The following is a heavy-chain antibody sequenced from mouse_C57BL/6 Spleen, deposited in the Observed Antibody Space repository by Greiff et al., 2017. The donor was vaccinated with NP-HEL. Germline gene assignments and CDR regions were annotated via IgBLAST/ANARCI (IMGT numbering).Heavy chain of an antibody. J-gene: IGHJ2*01. CDR1: GCSMPCCG. V-gene: IGHV14-2*01. Sequence: EVKLVESGAELVNPGASVKVYCTACGCSMPCCGGPLVGPVRAPCLSFIFLIDPGDGETKYAPKFQGKATITADTSSNTAYLQLSSLTSEDTAVYYCARALIYDGYYFDYWGQGTTLTVSS. CDR3: ARALIYDGYYFDY. D-gene: IGHD2-3*01. CDR2: IDPGDGET.